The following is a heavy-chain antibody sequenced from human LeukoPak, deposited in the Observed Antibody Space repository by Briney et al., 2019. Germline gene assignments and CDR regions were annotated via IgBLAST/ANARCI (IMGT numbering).Heavy chain of an antibody. CDR2: ISSSSSYI. CDR3: ARDGEMATIMFDY. V-gene: IGHV3-21*01. CDR1: GFTFSSYS. D-gene: IGHD5-24*01. J-gene: IGHJ4*02. Sequence: PGGSLRLSCAASGFTFSSYSMNWVPQAPGRGLEWFSSISSSSSYIYYADSVKGRFTISRDNAKNPLYLQMNSLRAEDTAVYYCARDGEMATIMFDYWGQGTLVTVSS.